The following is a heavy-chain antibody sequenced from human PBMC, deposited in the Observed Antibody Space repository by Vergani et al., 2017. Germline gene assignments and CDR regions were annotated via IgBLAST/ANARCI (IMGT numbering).Heavy chain of an antibody. CDR3: ARGIGYQLLYSYYFYMDV. CDR1: GGSFRGYY. Sequence: QVQLQQWGAGPLKPSATLSLTCAVYGGSFRGYYWSRIRQPPGKGLGGIGEINHSGSTNYNPSLKSLVTRSVDTSKNQFSLKLSSVTGADTAVYYCARGIGYQLLYSYYFYMDVWGKGTSVTVSS. CDR2: INHSGST. V-gene: IGHV4-34*01. J-gene: IGHJ6*03. D-gene: IGHD2-2*01.